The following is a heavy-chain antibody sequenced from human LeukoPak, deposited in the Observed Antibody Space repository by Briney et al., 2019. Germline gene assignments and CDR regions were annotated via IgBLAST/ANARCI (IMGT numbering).Heavy chain of an antibody. CDR1: GFTFSTYW. D-gene: IGHD6-6*01. Sequence: GGSLRLSCAASGFTFSTYWMHWVRQAPGKGLVWVSRINSDGTTTNYADSVKGRFTISRDNSKNTLYLQMNSLRAEDTAVYYCARDRLYSSSSEDYWGQGTLVTVSS. CDR3: ARDRLYSSSSEDY. J-gene: IGHJ4*02. CDR2: INSDGTTT. V-gene: IGHV3-74*01.